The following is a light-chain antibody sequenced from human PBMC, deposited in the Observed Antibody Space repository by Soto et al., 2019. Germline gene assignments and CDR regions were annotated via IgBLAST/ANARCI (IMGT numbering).Light chain of an antibody. J-gene: IGKJ4*01. CDR3: QQYYITPLT. CDR2: WAS. CDR1: RSLLYNSNNKNY. V-gene: IGKV4-1*01. Sequence: DIVMTQSPDSLAVSLGERATINCKSSRSLLYNSNNKNYLAWYQQKPGQPPRLLIYWASARESRVPDRFSGSGSGADFTLTISSLQAEDVAFYYCQQYYITPLTFGGGTKVEIK.